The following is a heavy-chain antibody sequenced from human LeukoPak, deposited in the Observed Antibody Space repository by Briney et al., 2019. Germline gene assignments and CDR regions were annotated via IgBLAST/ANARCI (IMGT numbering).Heavy chain of an antibody. J-gene: IGHJ4*02. Sequence: PSEALSLTCTVSGGSINRSTYYWTWIRQPPGTGLEWIGSIYYSGSTYYNPSLKSRVTISVDTSKNQFSLKLSSVTAADTAVYYCGRHSTVNEGYYFDYWGQGTLVTVSS. CDR2: IYYSGST. CDR1: GGSINRSTYY. D-gene: IGHD4-11*01. CDR3: GRHSTVNEGYYFDY. V-gene: IGHV4-39*01.